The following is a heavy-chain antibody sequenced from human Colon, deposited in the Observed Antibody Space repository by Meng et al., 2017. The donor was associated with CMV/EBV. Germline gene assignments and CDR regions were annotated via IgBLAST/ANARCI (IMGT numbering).Heavy chain of an antibody. CDR3: ARGGKQLWLWGWFDP. D-gene: IGHD5-18*01. CDR2: ISWDGGTS. Sequence: GGSLRLSCAASGFQFNNYAMHWVRQLPGKGLEWVALISWDGGTSFYGDSVKGRFIISRDNSENPLSLQMNSLRTEDTALYYCARGGKQLWLWGWFDPWGQGTLVTVSS. V-gene: IGHV3-43D*04. J-gene: IGHJ5*02. CDR1: GFQFNNYA.